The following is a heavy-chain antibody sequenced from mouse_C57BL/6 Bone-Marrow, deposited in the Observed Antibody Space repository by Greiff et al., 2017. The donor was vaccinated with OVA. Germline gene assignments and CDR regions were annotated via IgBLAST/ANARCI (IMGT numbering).Heavy chain of an antibody. CDR3: ARELPYYYAMDY. D-gene: IGHD2-1*01. V-gene: IGHV1-76*01. CDR1: GYTFTDYY. CDR2: IYPGSGNT. Sequence: VQLQQSGAELVRPGASVKLSCKASGYTFTDYYINWVKQRPGQGLEWIARIYPGSGNTYYNEKFKGKATLTAEKSSSTAYMQLSSLTSEDSAVYFCARELPYYYAMDYWGQGTSVTVSS. J-gene: IGHJ4*01.